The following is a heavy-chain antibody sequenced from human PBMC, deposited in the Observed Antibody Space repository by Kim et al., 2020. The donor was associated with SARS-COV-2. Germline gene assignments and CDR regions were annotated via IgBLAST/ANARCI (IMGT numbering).Heavy chain of an antibody. J-gene: IGHJ4*02. CDR3: ARHSMVRAIDY. CDR1: GGSISSSSYY. Sequence: SETLSLTCTVSGGSISSSSYYWGWIRQPPGKGLEWIGSIYYSGSTYYNPSLKSRVTISVDTSKNQFSLKLSSVTAADTAVYYCARHSMVRAIDYWGQGTLVTVSS. V-gene: IGHV4-39*01. D-gene: IGHD3-10*01. CDR2: IYYSGST.